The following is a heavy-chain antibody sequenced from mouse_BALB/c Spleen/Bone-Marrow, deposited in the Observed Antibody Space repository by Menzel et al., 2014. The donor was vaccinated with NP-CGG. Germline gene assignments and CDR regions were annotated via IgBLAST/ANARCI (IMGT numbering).Heavy chain of an antibody. CDR2: INPDSRTI. J-gene: IGHJ2*01. CDR1: GFDFSRYW. V-gene: IGHV4-1*02. Sequence: EVKLQESGGGLVQPGGSLKFSCAASGFDFSRYWMSWVRQAPGKGLEWIGEINPDSRTINYSPSLEDKFIISRDNAKNTLYLRLNKVRSEDTALYYCARPDYYGYLNYWGQGTTLTVSS. CDR3: ARPDYYGYLNY. D-gene: IGHD1-1*01.